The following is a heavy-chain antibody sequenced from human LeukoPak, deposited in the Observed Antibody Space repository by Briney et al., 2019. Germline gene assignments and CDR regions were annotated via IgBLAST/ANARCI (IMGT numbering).Heavy chain of an antibody. J-gene: IGHJ4*02. CDR1: GYTFTSYY. CDR3: ARGQGYSSGWYYFDY. V-gene: IGHV1-46*01. D-gene: IGHD6-19*01. CDR2: INPTGGST. Sequence: ASVKVSCKASGYTFTSYYMHWVRQAPGQGLEWMGLINPTGGSTGYAQKFQGRVTMTRDMSTSTDYMELSSLRSEDTAVYYCARGQGYSSGWYYFDYWGQGTLVTVSS.